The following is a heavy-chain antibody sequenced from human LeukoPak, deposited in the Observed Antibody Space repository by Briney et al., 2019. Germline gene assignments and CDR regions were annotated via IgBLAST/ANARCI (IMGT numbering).Heavy chain of an antibody. D-gene: IGHD3-10*01. CDR1: GFTVSSKY. Sequence: TGGSLRLSCAASGFTVSSKYMSWVRQTPGKGLQWVALIYSSGDAYTPDSVEGRFTISRDDSENTLYLQMDSLRAEDTAVYYCATGYYFGSGGYGYLDYWGQGTLVTVSS. CDR2: IYSSGDA. J-gene: IGHJ4*02. CDR3: ATGYYFGSGGYGYLDY. V-gene: IGHV3-53*01.